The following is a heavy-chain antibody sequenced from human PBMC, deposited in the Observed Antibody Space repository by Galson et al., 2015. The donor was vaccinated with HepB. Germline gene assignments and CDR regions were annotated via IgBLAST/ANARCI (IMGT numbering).Heavy chain of an antibody. CDR1: GYTFAKYA. CDR3: ARTASWAFDF. D-gene: IGHD2-2*01. CDR2: INAGPGNT. Sequence: SVKVSCKGSGYTFAKYALHWVRQAPGQRLQWMGWINAGPGNTKYSQKFQGRAIITRDTSATTVYLDLSSLTSEDTAVYFCARTASWAFDFWGQGTLVTVSS. J-gene: IGHJ4*02. V-gene: IGHV1-3*01.